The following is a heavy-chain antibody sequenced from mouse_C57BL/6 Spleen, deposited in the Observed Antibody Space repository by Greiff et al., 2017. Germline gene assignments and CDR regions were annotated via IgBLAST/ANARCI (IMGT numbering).Heavy chain of an antibody. CDR2: INPNNGGT. Sequence: EVQLQQSGPELVKPGASVKIPCKASGYTFTDYNMDWVKQSHGKSLEWIGDINPNNGGTIYNQKFKGKATLTVDKSSSTAYMELRSLTSEDTAVYYCARRRAYYDPYWYFDVWGTGTTVTVSS. V-gene: IGHV1-18*01. D-gene: IGHD2-10*01. CDR1: GYTFTDYN. CDR3: ARRRAYYDPYWYFDV. J-gene: IGHJ1*03.